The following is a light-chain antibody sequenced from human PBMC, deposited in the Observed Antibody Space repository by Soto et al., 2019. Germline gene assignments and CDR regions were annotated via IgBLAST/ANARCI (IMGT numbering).Light chain of an antibody. V-gene: IGKV3-20*01. Sequence: EIVLTQSPGTLSLSPGERATLSCRASQSVSSSYLAWYQQKPGQAPRLLIYGASSRATGIPDRFSGSGSGTDFTLTTSRLEPEDFAVYYCQQYGSAPWTFGQGTKVDLK. J-gene: IGKJ1*01. CDR2: GAS. CDR3: QQYGSAPWT. CDR1: QSVSSSY.